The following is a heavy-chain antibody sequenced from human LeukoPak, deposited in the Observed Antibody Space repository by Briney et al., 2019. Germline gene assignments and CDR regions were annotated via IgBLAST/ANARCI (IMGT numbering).Heavy chain of an antibody. V-gene: IGHV1-2*02. CDR1: GYTFTGYY. Sequence: ASVKVSCKASGYTFTGYYMHWVRQAPGQGLEWMGWINPNSGGTNYAQKFQGRVTMTRDTYISTAYMELSRLRSDDTAVYYCAKASLTGDYHFDYWGQGTLVTVSS. J-gene: IGHJ4*02. CDR3: AKASLTGDYHFDY. D-gene: IGHD4-17*01. CDR2: INPNSGGT.